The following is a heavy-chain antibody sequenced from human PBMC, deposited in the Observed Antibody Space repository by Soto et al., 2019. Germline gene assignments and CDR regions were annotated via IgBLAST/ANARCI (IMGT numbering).Heavy chain of an antibody. J-gene: IGHJ4*02. CDR2: INHSGSA. Sequence: SGTLSLTCTVYGESFSGYIWTWIRQTPGKGLQWIGQINHSGSAYYNPSLKSRVTISVDTSKSQFSLELSSVTAADTAVYYCAAPVDYWGQGTLVTVSS. CDR3: AAPVDY. CDR1: GESFSGYI. V-gene: IGHV4-34*01.